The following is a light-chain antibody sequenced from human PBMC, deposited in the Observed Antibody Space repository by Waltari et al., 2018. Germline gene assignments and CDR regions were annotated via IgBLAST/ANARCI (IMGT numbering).Light chain of an antibody. Sequence: QSALPQPPPASGSPGQSITIPCTGIRTDVAGYDPVSRYQQHPCNAPKLLIYEVTKRPSGVPDRFSGSKSDNTASLAVSGLQAEDEADYYCSSYAGGSSLMFGGGTKLTVL. CDR1: RTDVAGYDP. J-gene: IGLJ3*02. CDR3: SSYAGGSSLM. V-gene: IGLV2-8*01. CDR2: EVT.